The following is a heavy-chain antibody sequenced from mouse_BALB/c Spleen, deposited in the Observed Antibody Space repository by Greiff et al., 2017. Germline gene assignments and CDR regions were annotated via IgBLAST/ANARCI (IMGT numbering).Heavy chain of an antibody. Sequence: VQLQQSGAELVKPGASVKLSCTASGFNIKDTYMHWVKQRPEQGLEWIGRIDPANGNTKYDPKFQGKATITADTSSNTAYLQLSSLTSEDTAVYYCARGWRLQVVAYWGQGTLVTVSA. V-gene: IGHV14-3*02. CDR3: ARGWRLQVVAY. D-gene: IGHD1-2*01. CDR2: IDPANGNT. J-gene: IGHJ3*01. CDR1: GFNIKDTY.